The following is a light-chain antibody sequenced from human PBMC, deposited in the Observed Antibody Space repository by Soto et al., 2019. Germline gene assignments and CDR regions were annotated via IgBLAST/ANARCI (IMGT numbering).Light chain of an antibody. V-gene: IGKV1-5*03. CDR1: QSISSW. Sequence: DIQMTQSPSTLSASVGDRVTTTCRASQSISSWLAWYQQKPGKAPKILIYKASSLDSGVPSRFSGSGSGTEFTLTISSLQPDDFATYYCQQYNSYSTWTFGQGTKVEIK. CDR3: QQYNSYSTWT. CDR2: KAS. J-gene: IGKJ1*01.